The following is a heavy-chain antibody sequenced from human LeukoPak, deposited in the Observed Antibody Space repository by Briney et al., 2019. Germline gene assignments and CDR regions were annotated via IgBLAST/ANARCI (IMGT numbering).Heavy chain of an antibody. D-gene: IGHD6-6*01. V-gene: IGHV5-51*01. CDR1: GYSFTSYW. Sequence: GGSLKISFKGSGYSFTSYWIGWVRPMPGKGLEWMGIIYPGDSDTRYSPSFQGQVTISADKSISTAYLQWSSLKASDTAMYYCARAASSSSSFYYYYMDVWGKGTTVTVSS. CDR3: ARAASSSSSFYYYYMDV. J-gene: IGHJ6*03. CDR2: IYPGDSDT.